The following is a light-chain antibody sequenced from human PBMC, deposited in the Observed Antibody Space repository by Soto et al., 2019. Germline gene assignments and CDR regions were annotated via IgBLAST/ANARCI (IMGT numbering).Light chain of an antibody. V-gene: IGKV1-5*01. Sequence: DIQITHSPPTLSASVGDRVTITGRSSQSIGDSLAWYQQKPGKAPYLLISDVSSLERGVPSRFSGSGSGTEFTLTISSMQPDDFATFYCQQYNGYSRTFGQGTKVDIK. CDR2: DVS. J-gene: IGKJ1*01. CDR3: QQYNGYSRT. CDR1: QSIGDS.